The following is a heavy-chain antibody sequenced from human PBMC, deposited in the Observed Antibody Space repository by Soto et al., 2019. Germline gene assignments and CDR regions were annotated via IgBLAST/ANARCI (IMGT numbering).Heavy chain of an antibody. V-gene: IGHV4-59*11. CDR3: ARTISGYYFDY. CDR2: IYYSGSS. CDR1: GGASSSHY. J-gene: IGHJ4*02. D-gene: IGHD3-22*01. Sequence: PSETLSLTCTGAGGASSSHYWRCIRQPPGKGLEWIGYIYYSGSSNYNPSLKSRVTISLDSSKNQFSLNLSSVTAADTAVYYCARTISGYYFDYWGQGTLVTVSS.